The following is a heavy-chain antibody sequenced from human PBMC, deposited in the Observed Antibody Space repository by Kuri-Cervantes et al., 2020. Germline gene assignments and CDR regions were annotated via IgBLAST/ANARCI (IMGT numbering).Heavy chain of an antibody. Sequence: SETLSLTCTVSSYSITSSYYWGWIRQSPGKGLEWIGSIYHNGRTYYNPSLRSRVTVSVDTSKNQFSLKLSSVTAADTAVYYCARGPPMSDPWGQGTLVTVSS. CDR3: ARGPPMSDP. CDR2: IYHNGRT. CDR1: SYSITSSYY. J-gene: IGHJ5*02. V-gene: IGHV4-38-2*02.